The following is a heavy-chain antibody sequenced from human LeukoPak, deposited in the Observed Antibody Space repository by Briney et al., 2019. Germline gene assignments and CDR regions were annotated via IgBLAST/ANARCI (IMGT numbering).Heavy chain of an antibody. CDR1: GFIFSSYA. CDR3: AKRGSYRDLDY. J-gene: IGHJ4*02. D-gene: IGHD1-26*01. V-gene: IGHV3-30*18. Sequence: GGSLRLSCAASGFIFSSYAMHWVRQAPGKGLEWVAVISYDGSNKYYTDSVKDRFTISRDNSKKTLYLQMNSLSTEDTAVYYCAKRGSYRDLDYWGQGTLVTASS. CDR2: ISYDGSNK.